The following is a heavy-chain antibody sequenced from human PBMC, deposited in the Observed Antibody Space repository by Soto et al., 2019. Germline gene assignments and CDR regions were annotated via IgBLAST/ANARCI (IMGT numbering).Heavy chain of an antibody. CDR3: ARRSLVVMAQGPPD. J-gene: IGHJ4*02. Sequence: GGSLRLSCAASGFTFSSYWMSWVRQAPGKGLEWVANIKQDGSEKYYVDSVKGRFTISRDNAKNSLYLQMNSLRAEDTAVYYCARRSLVVMAQGPPDWGQGTLVTVSS. CDR2: IKQDGSEK. V-gene: IGHV3-7*01. D-gene: IGHD3-22*01. CDR1: GFTFSSYW.